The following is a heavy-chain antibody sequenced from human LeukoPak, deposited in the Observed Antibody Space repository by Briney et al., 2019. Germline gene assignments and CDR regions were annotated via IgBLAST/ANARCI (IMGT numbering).Heavy chain of an antibody. CDR1: GYILRIYW. V-gene: IGHV3-7*03. CDR2: MKKDGSEK. J-gene: IGHJ6*02. D-gene: IGHD1/OR15-1a*01. CDR3: ARNNDMDF. Sequence: GGSLRLSCAASGYILRIYWMTCVRDAPGKGPEWVANMKKDGSEKYYVDSVKGRFTISRDTAKNSLYLQMNNLRAEDTALYYCARNNDMDFWGQGTTVIVSS.